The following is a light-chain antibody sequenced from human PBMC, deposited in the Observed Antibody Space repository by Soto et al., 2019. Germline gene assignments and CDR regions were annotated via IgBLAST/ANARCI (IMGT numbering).Light chain of an antibody. CDR1: QSISTW. J-gene: IGKJ5*01. V-gene: IGKV1-5*01. CDR3: QQSYSTLPIT. Sequence: DIQMTQSPSTVSASVGDRVTITCRASQSISTWLAWYQQKPGKAPNLLIYDASTLESGGPPGFSGSGSGTDFTLTISNLQPEDFATYYCQQSYSTLPITFGQGTRLEIK. CDR2: DAS.